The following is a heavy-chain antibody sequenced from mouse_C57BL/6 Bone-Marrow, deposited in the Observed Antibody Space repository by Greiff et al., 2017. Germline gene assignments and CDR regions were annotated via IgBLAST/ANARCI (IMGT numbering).Heavy chain of an antibody. CDR2: IYPGDGDT. CDR3: ARDYGSSTDFDY. CDR1: GYAFSSSW. Sequence: VQLQQSGPELVKPGASVKISCKASGYAFSSSWMNWVKQRPGKGLEWIGRIYPGDGDTNYNGKFKGKATLTADKSSSTAYMQLSSLTSEDSAVYFCARDYGSSTDFDYWGQGTTLTVSS. J-gene: IGHJ2*01. D-gene: IGHD1-1*01. V-gene: IGHV1-82*01.